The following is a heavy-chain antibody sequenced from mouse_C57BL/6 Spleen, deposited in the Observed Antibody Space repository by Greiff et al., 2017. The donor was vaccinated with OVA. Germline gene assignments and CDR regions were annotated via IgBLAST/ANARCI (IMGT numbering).Heavy chain of an antibody. CDR2: IHPNSGST. CDR1: GYTFTSYW. Sequence: QVQLQQSGAELVKPGASVKLSCKASGYTFTSYWMHWVKQRPGQGLEWIGMIHPNSGSTNYNEKFKSKATLTVDKSSSTAYMQLSSLTSEDSAVYYCARGHWDWYFDDWGTGTTVTVSS. D-gene: IGHD4-1*01. CDR3: ARGHWDWYFDD. J-gene: IGHJ1*03. V-gene: IGHV1-64*01.